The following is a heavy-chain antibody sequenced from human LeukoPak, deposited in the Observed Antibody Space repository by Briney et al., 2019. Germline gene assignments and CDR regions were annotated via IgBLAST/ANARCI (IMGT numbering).Heavy chain of an antibody. Sequence: TASETLSLTCTVSGGSISSYYWSWIRQPPGKGLEWIGYIYYSGSTNYNPSLKSRVTISVDTSKNQFSLKLSSVTAADTAVYYCARGHVDTAMVTTYYYGMDVWGQGTTVTVSS. CDR3: ARGHVDTAMVTTYYYGMDV. J-gene: IGHJ6*02. V-gene: IGHV4-59*01. D-gene: IGHD5-18*01. CDR1: GGSISSYY. CDR2: IYYSGST.